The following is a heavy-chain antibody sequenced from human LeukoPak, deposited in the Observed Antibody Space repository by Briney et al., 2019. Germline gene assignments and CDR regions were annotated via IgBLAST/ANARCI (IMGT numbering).Heavy chain of an antibody. Sequence: PGGSLRLSCAASGFTFSSYAMHWVRQAPGKGLEWVAVISYDGSNKYYADSVKGRFTISRDNSKNTLYLQMNSLRAEDTAVYYCARGGTIFYDSDYWGQGTLVTVSS. CDR3: ARGGTIFYDSDY. D-gene: IGHD5/OR15-5a*01. J-gene: IGHJ4*02. CDR1: GFTFSSYA. CDR2: ISYDGSNK. V-gene: IGHV3-30*12.